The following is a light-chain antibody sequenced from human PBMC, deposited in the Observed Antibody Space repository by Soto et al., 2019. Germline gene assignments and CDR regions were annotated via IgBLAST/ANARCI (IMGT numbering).Light chain of an antibody. CDR3: QLYNRYSPWT. CDR1: QSISSW. V-gene: IGKV1-5*01. J-gene: IGKJ1*01. Sequence: DIQMTQSPSTLSASVGDRVTITCRASQSISSWLAWYQQKPGKAPKLLIYDASSLESGVPSRFSGSGSGTEFTLTISSLQPDDFATYFCQLYNRYSPWTFGQGTKVEIK. CDR2: DAS.